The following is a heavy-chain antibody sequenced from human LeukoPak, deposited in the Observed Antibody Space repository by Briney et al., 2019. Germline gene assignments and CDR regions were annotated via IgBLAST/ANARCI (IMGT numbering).Heavy chain of an antibody. V-gene: IGHV3-33*01. Sequence: GGSLRLSCAASGFTFSSYGMHWVRQAPGKGLERVAVIWYDGSNKYYADSVKGRFTISRDNSKNTLYLQMNSLRAEDTAVYYCAREGDYGFELDYWGQGTLVTVSS. CDR1: GFTFSSYG. J-gene: IGHJ4*02. CDR2: IWYDGSNK. CDR3: AREGDYGFELDY. D-gene: IGHD4-17*01.